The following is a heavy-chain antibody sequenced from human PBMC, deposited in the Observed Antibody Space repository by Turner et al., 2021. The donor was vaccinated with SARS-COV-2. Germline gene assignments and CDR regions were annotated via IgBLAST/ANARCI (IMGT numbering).Heavy chain of an antibody. CDR2: IYYSGRS. J-gene: IGHJ4*02. CDR1: GGSISSSSYY. CDR3: ASAFFYDSSGYYDYFDH. D-gene: IGHD3-22*01. Sequence: QLQLQESGPGLVKPSETLSLTCTVPGGSISSSSYYWGWLRLSPGKGLEGIGNIYYSGRSYYSPSLESRVTISVDTSKNQFSLRLSSVTAADTAVYYCASAFFYDSSGYYDYFDHWGQGTLVTVSS. V-gene: IGHV4-39*01.